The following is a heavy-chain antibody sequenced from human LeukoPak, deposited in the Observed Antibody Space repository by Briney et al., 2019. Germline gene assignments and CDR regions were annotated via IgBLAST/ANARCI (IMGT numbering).Heavy chain of an antibody. CDR3: ARDLGGSPFDY. CDR2: LNNDGSTT. D-gene: IGHD1-26*01. J-gene: IGHJ4*02. V-gene: IGHV3-74*01. CDR1: GLTFSYYW. Sequence: GGSLRLSCEVSGLTFSYYWMHWVRQAPGKGLVWVSSLNNDGSTTNYADSVKGRFTISRDNSKNTLYLQMNSLRAEDTAVYYCARDLGGSPFDYWGQGTLVTVSS.